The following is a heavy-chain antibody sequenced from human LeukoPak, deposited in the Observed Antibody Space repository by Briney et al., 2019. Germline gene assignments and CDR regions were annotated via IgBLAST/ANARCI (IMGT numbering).Heavy chain of an antibody. CDR3: VPNDAFDI. Sequence: GGSLRLSCAASGFTFSGSALHWVRQASGKGLEWVGRIRSKANSYATAYAASVKGRFTISRDDSKNTAYLQMNSLKTEDTAVYYCVPNDAFDIWGQGTMVTVSS. CDR2: IRSKANSYAT. J-gene: IGHJ3*02. V-gene: IGHV3-73*01. CDR1: GFTFSGSA.